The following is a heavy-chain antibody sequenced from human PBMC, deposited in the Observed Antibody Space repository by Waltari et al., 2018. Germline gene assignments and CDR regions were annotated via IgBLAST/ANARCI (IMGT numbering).Heavy chain of an antibody. CDR2: ILPIFGTA. Sequence: QVQLVQSAAEVKKPGSSVKVSCKASGGPFSSYAISWLRQAPGQGLEWMGGILPIFGTANYARKFQGRVTITADESTSTAYMELSSLRSEDTAVYYCARGNSGSYWGALPWGQGTLVTVSS. D-gene: IGHD1-26*01. CDR1: GGPFSSYA. V-gene: IGHV1-69*01. J-gene: IGHJ4*02. CDR3: ARGNSGSYWGALP.